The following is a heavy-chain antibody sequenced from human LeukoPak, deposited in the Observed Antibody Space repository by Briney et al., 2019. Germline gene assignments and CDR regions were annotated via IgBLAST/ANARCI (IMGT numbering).Heavy chain of an antibody. V-gene: IGHV4-59*08. Sequence: SETLSLTCTVSGGSVNNFYWSWLRQPPGKGLEWIAYIYYSGSTNYNPSLKSRVTISVDTSKNQFSLKVNSVTAADTAVYYCARTPLPDHSGSSGSHYSFDFWGQGILVTVSS. CDR1: GGSVNNFY. J-gene: IGHJ4*02. CDR3: ARTPLPDHSGSSGSHYSFDF. CDR2: IYYSGST. D-gene: IGHD3-22*01.